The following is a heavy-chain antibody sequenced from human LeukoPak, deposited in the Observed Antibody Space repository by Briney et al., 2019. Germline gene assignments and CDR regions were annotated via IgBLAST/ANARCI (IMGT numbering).Heavy chain of an antibody. CDR1: GFTFSAYG. CDR2: IRYDGSNK. D-gene: IGHD3-16*01. CDR3: ARWGGHY. V-gene: IGHV3-30*02. Sequence: SGGSLRLSCAASGFTFSAYGKHWVRQAPGKGREWVAFIRYDGSNKYYADSLRGRFTISRDNSKNTLYLQMNSLTAEDTAVYYCARWGGHYWGQGTLVTVSS. J-gene: IGHJ4*02.